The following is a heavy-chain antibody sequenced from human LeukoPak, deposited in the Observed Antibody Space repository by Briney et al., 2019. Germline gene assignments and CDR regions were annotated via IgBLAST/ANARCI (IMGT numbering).Heavy chain of an antibody. Sequence: PGGSLRLSCAASGFTFSSSSVNWVRKAPGKGLEWVSSISSGSSYKYYADSAKGRFTISRDNTKNSLYLQMNTLRAEDTAVYYCARDYQGGFAPWGQGTLVTVSS. D-gene: IGHD2-2*01. CDR2: ISSGSSYK. J-gene: IGHJ5*02. V-gene: IGHV3-21*01. CDR3: ARDYQGGFAP. CDR1: GFTFSSSS.